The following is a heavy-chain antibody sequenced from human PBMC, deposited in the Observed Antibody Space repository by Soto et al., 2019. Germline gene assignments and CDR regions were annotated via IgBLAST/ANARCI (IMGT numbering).Heavy chain of an antibody. CDR2: IKSKTDGGTT. CDR3: TTDTGATANVD. CDR1: SVSNAW. J-gene: IGHJ4*02. V-gene: IGHV3-15*07. Sequence: SVSNAWMTWVRQAPGKGLEWVGRIKSKTDGGTTDYAAPVKGRFTISRDDSKNTLYLQMNSLKTEDTAVYYCTTDTGATANVDWGQGTLVTVSS. D-gene: IGHD5-12*01.